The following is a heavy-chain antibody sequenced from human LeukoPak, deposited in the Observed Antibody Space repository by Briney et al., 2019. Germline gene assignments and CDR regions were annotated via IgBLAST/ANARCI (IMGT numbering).Heavy chain of an antibody. V-gene: IGHV1-69*04. Sequence: SVKVSCKASGGTFSSYAISWVRQAPGQGLEWMGRIIPIFGIANYAQKFQGRVTITADKSTSTAYMELSSLRSEDTAVYYCARGGRSTSTSSSNWFDPWGQGALVTVSS. J-gene: IGHJ5*02. CDR3: ARGGRSTSTSSSNWFDP. CDR2: IIPIFGIA. D-gene: IGHD2-2*01. CDR1: GGTFSSYA.